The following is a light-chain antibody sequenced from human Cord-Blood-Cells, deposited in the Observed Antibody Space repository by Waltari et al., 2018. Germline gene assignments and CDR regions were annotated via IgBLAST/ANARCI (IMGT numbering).Light chain of an antibody. Sequence: QSALTQPASVSGSPGQSIPITCTGTSSDVGGSNYVPWYQQHPGKAPKLMIYDVSNRPSGVSNRFSGSKSGNTASLTISGLQAEDEADYYCSSYTSSSTPWVFGGGTKLTVL. CDR1: SSDVGGSNY. V-gene: IGLV2-14*01. CDR3: SSYTSSSTPWV. J-gene: IGLJ3*02. CDR2: DVS.